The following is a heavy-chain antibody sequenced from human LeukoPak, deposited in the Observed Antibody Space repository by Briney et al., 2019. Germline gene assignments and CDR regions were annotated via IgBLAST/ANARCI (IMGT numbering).Heavy chain of an antibody. CDR3: NGANANH. D-gene: IGHD4/OR15-4a*01. Sequence: RGSLRLSCAVSGFTFSSYWMHWVRQAPGKGLVWVSGVNTDGRTTIYADSVKGRFTISRDNAKNTLYLQMNSLRAEDTAVYYCNGANANHWGQGTQVTVSS. J-gene: IGHJ1*01. V-gene: IGHV3-74*01. CDR1: GFTFSSYW. CDR2: VNTDGRTT.